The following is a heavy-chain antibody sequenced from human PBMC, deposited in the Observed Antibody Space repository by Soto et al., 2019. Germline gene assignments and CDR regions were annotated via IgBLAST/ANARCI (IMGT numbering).Heavy chain of an antibody. CDR1: GFTFSSYA. V-gene: IGHV3-23*01. CDR2: ISGSGGST. Sequence: GGSLRLSCAASGFTFSSYAMSWVRQAPGKGLEWVSAISGSGGSTYYADPVKGRFTISRDNSKNTLYLQMNSLRAEDTAVYYCAKLYSSSWNGMDVWGQGTTVTVSS. CDR3: AKLYSSSWNGMDV. D-gene: IGHD6-6*01. J-gene: IGHJ6*02.